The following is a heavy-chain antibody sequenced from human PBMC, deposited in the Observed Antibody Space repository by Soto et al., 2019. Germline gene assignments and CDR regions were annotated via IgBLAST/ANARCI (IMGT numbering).Heavy chain of an antibody. Sequence: QVHLQESGPGLVKPSETLSLTCTVSGDSISTDYWSWIRQSPGKGLEWIGFIYYGGSTNYNPSLKXRLTVSXXTPKNQFSLKLSSVTAADTAVYYCAKNWNWGSLVHWGQGTLVTVSS. CDR1: GDSISTDY. J-gene: IGHJ4*02. D-gene: IGHD7-27*01. V-gene: IGHV4-59*08. CDR2: IYYGGST. CDR3: AKNWNWGSLVH.